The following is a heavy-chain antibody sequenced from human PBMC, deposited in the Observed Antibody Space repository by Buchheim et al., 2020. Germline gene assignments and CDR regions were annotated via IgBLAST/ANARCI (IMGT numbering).Heavy chain of an antibody. CDR3: AKDLYGDYGMDV. V-gene: IGHV3-23*01. J-gene: IGHJ6*02. D-gene: IGHD4-17*01. Sequence: EVQLLESGGGLVQPGGSLRLSCAASGFTFSSYAMSWVRQAPGKGLEWVSLISGSGGNTYYADSVRGRFTISSDNSKNTMYLQMNSLRAEDTAVYYCAKDLYGDYGMDVWGQGTT. CDR2: ISGSGGNT. CDR1: GFTFSSYA.